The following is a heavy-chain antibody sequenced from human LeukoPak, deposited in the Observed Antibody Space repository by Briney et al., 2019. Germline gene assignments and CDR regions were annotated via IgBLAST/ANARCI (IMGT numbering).Heavy chain of an antibody. CDR2: IKQDESEK. J-gene: IGHJ4*02. CDR1: GFTFSTYW. V-gene: IGHV3-7*01. CDR3: ARVRTTVTYYFDY. D-gene: IGHD4-17*01. Sequence: AGGSLRLSCAASGFTFSTYWMSWVRQAPGKGLGWVVNIKQDESEKYYVDSVKGRFTISRDSAKNSLYLQMNSLRAEDTAVYYCARVRTTVTYYFDYWGQGTLVTVSS.